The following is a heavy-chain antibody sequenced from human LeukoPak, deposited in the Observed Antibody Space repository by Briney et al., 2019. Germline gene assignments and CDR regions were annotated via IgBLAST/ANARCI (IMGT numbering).Heavy chain of an antibody. CDR2: IRGGGGST. D-gene: IGHD4-17*01. CDR1: GFTFSTYA. V-gene: IGHV3-23*01. J-gene: IGHJ4*02. Sequence: PGGSLRLSCAASGFTFSTYAMTWVRQAPGKGLEWVSVIRGGGGSTYYADSVEGRFTISRDNSKNTLYLQMNSLKAEDTARYYCAKDLYGDYGGIDYWGQGTLVTVSS. CDR3: AKDLYGDYGGIDY.